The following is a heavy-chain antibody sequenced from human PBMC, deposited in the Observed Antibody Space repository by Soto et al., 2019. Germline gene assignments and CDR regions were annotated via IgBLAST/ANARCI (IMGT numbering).Heavy chain of an antibody. CDR2: IYYSRST. V-gene: IGHV4-31*03. CDR3: ARVRRYSSSRPDAFDI. Sequence: SETLSLTCTVSGGSISSGGYYWSWIRQHPGKGLEWIGYIYYSRSTYYNPSLKSRVTISVDTSKNQFSLKLSSVTAVDTAVYYCARVRRYSSSRPDAFDIWGQGTMVTVSS. J-gene: IGHJ3*02. CDR1: GGSISSGGYY. D-gene: IGHD6-13*01.